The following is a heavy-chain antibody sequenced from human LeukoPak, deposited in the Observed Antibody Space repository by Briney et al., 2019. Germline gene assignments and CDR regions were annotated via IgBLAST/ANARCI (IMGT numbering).Heavy chain of an antibody. CDR3: AREVSEGFDF. Sequence: GGSLRLSCAASGLTGSHNYVSWVRQAPGKGLEWVSSFGTRSTSIYHAGSVKGRFAISRDNAKNSLYLQMNSLRAEDTAVYYCAREVSEGFDFWGQGTLVTVSS. CDR1: GLTGSHNY. V-gene: IGHV3-21*01. CDR2: FGTRSTSI. D-gene: IGHD3-22*01. J-gene: IGHJ4*02.